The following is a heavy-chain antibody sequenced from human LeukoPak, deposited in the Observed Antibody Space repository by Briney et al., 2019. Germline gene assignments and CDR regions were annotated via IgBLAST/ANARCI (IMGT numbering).Heavy chain of an antibody. CDR1: GYTFTSYA. Sequence: GASVKVSFKASGYTFTSYAMHWVRQAPGQRLEWMGWINAGNGNTKYSQKFQGRVTITRDTSASTAYMELSSLRSEDTAVYYCARDFMVRGVKPNWFDPWGQGTLVTVSS. J-gene: IGHJ5*02. CDR3: ARDFMVRGVKPNWFDP. CDR2: INAGNGNT. V-gene: IGHV1-3*01. D-gene: IGHD3-10*01.